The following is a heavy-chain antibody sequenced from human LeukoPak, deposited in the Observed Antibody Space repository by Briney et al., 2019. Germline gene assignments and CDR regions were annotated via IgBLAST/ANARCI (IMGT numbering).Heavy chain of an antibody. D-gene: IGHD1-26*01. CDR3: ARTAPWEYFDL. CDR1: GFTVSSNY. V-gene: IGHV3-66*01. CDR2: IYSGGST. J-gene: IGHJ2*01. Sequence: GGSLRLSCAASGFTVSSNYMTWVRQAPGKGLEWVSVIYSGGSTYYADSVKGRFTISRDNSKNTLYLQMNSLRAEDTAVYYCARTAPWEYFDLWGRGTLVTVSS.